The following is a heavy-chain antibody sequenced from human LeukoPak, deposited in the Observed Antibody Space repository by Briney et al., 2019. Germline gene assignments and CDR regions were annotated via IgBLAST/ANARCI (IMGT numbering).Heavy chain of an antibody. CDR3: ARGTWLNKLFDY. CDR1: GFTFSSYW. CDR2: IKQDGSEK. J-gene: IGHJ4*02. Sequence: GSLRLSCAASGFTFSSYWMSWVRQAPGKGLEWVANIKQDGSEKYYVDSVKGRFTISRDNSKNTLYLHMNSLRAEDTAVYFCARGTWLNKLFDYWGQGTLVTVSS. D-gene: IGHD1/OR15-1a*01. V-gene: IGHV3-7*01.